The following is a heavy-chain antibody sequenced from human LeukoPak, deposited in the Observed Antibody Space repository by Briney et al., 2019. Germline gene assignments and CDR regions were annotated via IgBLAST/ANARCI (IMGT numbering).Heavy chain of an antibody. D-gene: IGHD2-15*01. CDR2: ISSNGGST. CDR3: VKDAYCSGGGCHLDY. CDR1: GXTFSSYA. Sequence: GRSLRLSCSASGXTFSSYAMHWVRQAPGKGLEYVSAISSNGGSTYYADSVKGRFTISRDNSKNTLYLQMSSLRAEDTAVYYCVKDAYCSGGGCHLDYWGQGTVVTVSS. J-gene: IGHJ4*02. V-gene: IGHV3-64D*06.